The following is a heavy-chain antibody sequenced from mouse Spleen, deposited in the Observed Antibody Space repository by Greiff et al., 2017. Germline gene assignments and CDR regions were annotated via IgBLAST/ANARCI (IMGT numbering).Heavy chain of an antibody. CDR3: ARSGDGYDGFAY. D-gene: IGHD2-2*01. J-gene: IGHJ3*01. Sequence: QVQLQQPGAELVKPGASVKLSCKASGYTFTSYWMQWVKQRPGQGLEWIGEIDPSDSYTNYNQKFKGKATLTVDTSSSTAYMQLSSLTSEDSAVYYCARSGDGYDGFAYWGQGTLVTVSA. V-gene: IGHV1-50*01. CDR1: GYTFTSYW. CDR2: IDPSDSYT.